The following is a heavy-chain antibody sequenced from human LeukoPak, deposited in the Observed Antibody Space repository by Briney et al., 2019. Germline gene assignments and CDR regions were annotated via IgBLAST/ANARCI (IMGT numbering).Heavy chain of an antibody. CDR3: ARMGGSYYVRAFDY. J-gene: IGHJ4*02. CDR2: IYYSGST. V-gene: IGHV4-39*01. CDR1: GGSISSSSYY. D-gene: IGHD1-26*01. Sequence: SETLSLTCTVSGGSISSSSYYWGWIRQPPGKGLEWIESIYYSGSTYYNPSLKSRVTISVDTSKNQFSLKLSSVTAADTAVYYCARMGGSYYVRAFDYWGQGTLVTVSS.